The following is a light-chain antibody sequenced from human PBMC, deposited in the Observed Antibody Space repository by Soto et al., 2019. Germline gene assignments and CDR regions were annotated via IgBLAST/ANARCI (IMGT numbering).Light chain of an antibody. CDR3: QQYGSSPT. CDR2: GAS. CDR1: QSLLHSNGYNY. V-gene: IGKV3-20*01. J-gene: IGKJ1*01. Sequence: EIVMTQKPLSLPVSPGEPASISCSSIQSLLHSNGYNYLVWYRQKPGQAPRLLIYGASNRATGVPDRFSGSGSGSDFTLTISRLEPEDFAVYYCQQYGSSPTFGQRT.